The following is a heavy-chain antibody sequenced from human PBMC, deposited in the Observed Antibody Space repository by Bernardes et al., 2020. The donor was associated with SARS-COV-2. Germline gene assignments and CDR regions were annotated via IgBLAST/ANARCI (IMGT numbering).Heavy chain of an antibody. CDR2: INSDGSST. CDR1: GFTFSNYW. Sequence: GGSLRLSCAASGFTFSNYWMHWVRQAPGTGLLWVSLINSDGSSTNYADSVKGRFTISRDNAKNTLFLQMHSLRADDTALYYCVRGGRAVGDTRHWGQGTLVTVSS. V-gene: IGHV3-74*01. J-gene: IGHJ4*02. D-gene: IGHD1-26*01. CDR3: VRGGRAVGDTRH.